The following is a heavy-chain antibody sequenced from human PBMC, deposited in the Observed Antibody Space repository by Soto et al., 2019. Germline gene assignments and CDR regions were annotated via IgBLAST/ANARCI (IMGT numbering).Heavy chain of an antibody. CDR2: INTDGSTT. D-gene: IGHD3-10*01. CDR1: GYTFSSYW. J-gene: IGHJ4*01. V-gene: IGHV3-74*01. Sequence: GSLRLSCAASGYTFSSYWMQWVRQAPGKGLVWVSRINTDGSTTTYADSVKGRFTISRDNAKSTLYLQMNSLRAEDTAVYCCSTDTFGPRHQWGPATLVTVSS. CDR3: STDTFGPRHQ.